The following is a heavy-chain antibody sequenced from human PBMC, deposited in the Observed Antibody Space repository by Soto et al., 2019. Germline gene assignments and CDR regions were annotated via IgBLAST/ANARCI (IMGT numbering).Heavy chain of an antibody. J-gene: IGHJ6*03. CDR1: GFTFNNAW. Sequence: VQLVESGGGLVKPGGSLRLSCAASGFTFNNAWMSWVRQAPGKGLEWVSSISDSGDTTYYADSVKGRFTISRDNSKNTMYLQMNSLRVEDTALYYCASKGAGYCSGGSCYYMGVWGKGTTVAVSS. V-gene: IGHV3-23*04. D-gene: IGHD2-15*01. CDR2: ISDSGDTT. CDR3: ASKGAGYCSGGSCYYMGV.